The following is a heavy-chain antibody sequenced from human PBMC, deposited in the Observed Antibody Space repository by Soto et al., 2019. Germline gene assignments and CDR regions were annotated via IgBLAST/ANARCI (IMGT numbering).Heavy chain of an antibody. CDR1: GYTLTELS. D-gene: IGHD2-2*01. Sequence: ASVKVSCKVSGYTLTELSMHWVRQAPGKGLEWMGGFDPEDGETIYAQKFQGRVTMTEDTSTDTAYMELSSLRSEDTAVYYCATAAMPKIICFDYGGKEPLFTVPS. CDR3: ATAAMPKIICFDY. V-gene: IGHV1-24*01. J-gene: IGHJ4*02. CDR2: FDPEDGET.